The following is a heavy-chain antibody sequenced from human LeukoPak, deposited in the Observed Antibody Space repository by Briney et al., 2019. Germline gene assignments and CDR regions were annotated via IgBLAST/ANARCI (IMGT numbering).Heavy chain of an antibody. CDR2: INHSGIT. V-gene: IGHV4-34*01. J-gene: IGHJ4*02. D-gene: IGHD2-15*01. Sequence: PSETLSLTYAVYGGSFSGYYWSWIRQPPGKGLEWIGEINHSGITNYNPYLKSRVTISVDTSKNQFSLKLSSVTAADTAVYYCARTAPDIVVVVAAPSPEFYFDYWGQGTLVTVSS. CDR1: GGSFSGYY. CDR3: ARTAPDIVVVVAAPSPEFYFDY.